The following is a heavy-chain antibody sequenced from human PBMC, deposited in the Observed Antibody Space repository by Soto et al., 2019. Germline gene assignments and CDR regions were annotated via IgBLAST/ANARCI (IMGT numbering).Heavy chain of an antibody. CDR2: INPSGGST. J-gene: IGHJ3*02. V-gene: IGHV1-46*01. CDR3: ARVFNDYGDAFDI. CDR1: GSTFTSYY. Sequence: ASVKVSCKASGSTFTSYYMHWVRQAPGQGLEWMGVINPSGGSTSYAQKFQGRVTMTRDTSTSTVYMELSSLRSEDTAVYYCARVFNDYGDAFDIWGQGTMVTVSS. D-gene: IGHD4-17*01.